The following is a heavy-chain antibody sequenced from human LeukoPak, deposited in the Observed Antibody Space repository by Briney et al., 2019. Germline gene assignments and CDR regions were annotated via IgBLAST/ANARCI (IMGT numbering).Heavy chain of an antibody. CDR1: GYTFTAYY. D-gene: IGHD6-13*01. J-gene: IGHJ6*03. V-gene: IGHV1-18*01. Sequence: GASVKVSCKATGYTFTAYYMHWVRQAPGQGLEWMGWIGAYNGNTNYAQKLQGRVTMTTDTSTSTAYMELRSLRSDDTAVYYCARDSPHMSSRPLNYYYYYMDVWGKGTTVTVSS. CDR2: IGAYNGNT. CDR3: ARDSPHMSSRPLNYYYYYMDV.